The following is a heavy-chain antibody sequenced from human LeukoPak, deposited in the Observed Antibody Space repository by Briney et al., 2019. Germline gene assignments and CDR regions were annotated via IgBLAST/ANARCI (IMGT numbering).Heavy chain of an antibody. CDR1: GFTFRNAW. CDR3: AKDLMWFGDWGTPGPVDS. V-gene: IGHV3-23*01. CDR2: IGSNGDIT. J-gene: IGHJ4*02. D-gene: IGHD3-10*01. Sequence: GGSLRLSCAASGFTFRNAWMSWVRQAPGKGLEWVATIGSNGDITYYEDSVKGRVTISRDNSRNTMYLQLHSLRAEDTAVYYCAKDLMWFGDWGTPGPVDSWGQGTRVTVSS.